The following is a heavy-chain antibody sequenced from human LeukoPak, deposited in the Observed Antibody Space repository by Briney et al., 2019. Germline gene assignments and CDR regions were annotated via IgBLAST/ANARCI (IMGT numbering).Heavy chain of an antibody. J-gene: IGHJ4*02. CDR2: TYYGEST. V-gene: IGHV4-39*01. CDR1: GGSINSYSYY. D-gene: IGHD5-18*01. CDR3: ARRGYSYGSDY. Sequence: SETLSLTCTVSGGSINSYSYYWGWIRQPPGEGLEWIGTTYYGESTYYNPSLKSRVTISVDTSKNQFSLKLSSVTAADTAVYYCARRGYSYGSDYWGQGTLVTVSS.